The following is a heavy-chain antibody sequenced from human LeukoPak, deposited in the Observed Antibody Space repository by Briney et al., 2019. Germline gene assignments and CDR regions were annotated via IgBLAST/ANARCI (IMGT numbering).Heavy chain of an antibody. V-gene: IGHV4-39*01. Sequence: SETLSLTCTVSGGSISSSSQYWGWIRQPPGKGLEWIASIHYSGSTNYIPSLKSRVTISVDTSKNQVSLKLSSVTAADTAVYYCAKHESLIAFDIWGQGTMVTVSS. CDR3: AKHESLIAFDI. CDR1: GGSISSSSQY. CDR2: IHYSGST. J-gene: IGHJ3*02.